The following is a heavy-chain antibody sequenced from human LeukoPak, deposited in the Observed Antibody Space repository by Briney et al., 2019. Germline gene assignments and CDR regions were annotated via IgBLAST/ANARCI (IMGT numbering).Heavy chain of an antibody. D-gene: IGHD1-14*01. CDR2: IDHSGDI. J-gene: IGHJ2*01. CDR1: GGSFSGYY. V-gene: IGHV4-34*01. Sequence: SETLSLTCAVYGGSFSGYYWSWIRQPPGKGLEWIGSIDHSGDIYYNPSLKSRLTISRDMSKNHFSLKLSSVTAADTAVYYCARDPGRTKTWFFDLWGRGTLVTVSS. CDR3: ARDPGRTKTWFFDL.